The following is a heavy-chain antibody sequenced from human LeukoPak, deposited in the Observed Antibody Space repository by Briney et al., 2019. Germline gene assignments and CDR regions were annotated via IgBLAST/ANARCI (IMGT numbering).Heavy chain of an antibody. V-gene: IGHV1-18*01. CDR1: GYIFNIYG. J-gene: IGHJ3*01. Sequence: ASVKVSCKASGYIFNIYGITWVRQSPGQGLEWMGWNSAYNGDTNYAQRFQGRLTVTTDTSTSTAYMELKNLRSDDTAVYYCARAGDAFDFWGQGTMVTVSS. CDR2: NSAYNGDT. CDR3: ARAGDAFDF.